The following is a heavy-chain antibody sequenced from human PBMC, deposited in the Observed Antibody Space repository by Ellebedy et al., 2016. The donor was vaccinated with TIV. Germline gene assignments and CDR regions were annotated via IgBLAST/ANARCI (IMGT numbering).Heavy chain of an antibody. D-gene: IGHD4-11*01. V-gene: IGHV1-2*02. J-gene: IGHJ4*02. CDR3: VRDLTNPVTGDY. CDR1: GYSFTAYY. Sequence: AASVKVSCKTSGYSFTAYYIHWVRQAPGQGPEWVGWINPDNGVTVYEQKLQGRVTITGDTYISTVYMELSSLRSDDTAIYSCVRDLTNPVTGDYWGQGTLVFVSS. CDR2: INPDNGVT.